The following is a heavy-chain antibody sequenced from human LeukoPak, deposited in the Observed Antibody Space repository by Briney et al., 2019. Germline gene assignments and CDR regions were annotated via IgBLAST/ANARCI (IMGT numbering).Heavy chain of an antibody. CDR3: ARALSIPQPRGVPNWFDP. CDR2: ISSSSSTI. CDR1: GFTFSSYS. Sequence: PGGSLRLSCAASGFTFSSYSMNWVRQAPGKGLEWVSYISSSSSTIYYADSVKGRFTVSRDNAKNSLYLQMNSLRDEDTAVYYCARALSIPQPRGVPNWFDPWGQGTLVTVSS. J-gene: IGHJ5*02. V-gene: IGHV3-48*02. D-gene: IGHD1-14*01.